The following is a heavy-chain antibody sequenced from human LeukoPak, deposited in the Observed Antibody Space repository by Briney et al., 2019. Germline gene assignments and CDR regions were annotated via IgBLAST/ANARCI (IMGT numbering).Heavy chain of an antibody. V-gene: IGHV4-39*07. CDR3: ARGSSSSPWVFDY. D-gene: IGHD6-6*01. J-gene: IGHJ4*02. CDR1: GGSISSSSYY. Sequence: SETLSLTCTVSGGSISSSSYYWGWIRQPPGKGLEWIGSIYYSGSTYYNPSLKSRVTISVDTSKNQFSLKLSSVTAADTAVYYCARGSSSSPWVFDYWGQGTLVTVSS. CDR2: IYYSGST.